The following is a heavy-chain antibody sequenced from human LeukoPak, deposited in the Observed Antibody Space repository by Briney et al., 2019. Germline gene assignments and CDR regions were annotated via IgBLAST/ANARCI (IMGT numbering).Heavy chain of an antibody. CDR1: GGSFSDYF. V-gene: IGHV4-34*01. CDR3: ARSEHNSGSYYFDS. CDR2: INHSGST. Sequence: SETLSLTCTVSGGSFSDYFWSWIRQPPGKGLEWIGEINHSGSTKFSPSLKSRVTISMDMSKNQFSLKLISVTAADTAVYYCARSEHNSGSYYFDSWGQGTLVTVSS. D-gene: IGHD3-10*01. J-gene: IGHJ4*02.